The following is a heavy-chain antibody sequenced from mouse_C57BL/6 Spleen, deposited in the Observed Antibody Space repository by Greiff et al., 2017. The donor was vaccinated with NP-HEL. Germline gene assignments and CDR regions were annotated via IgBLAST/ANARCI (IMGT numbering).Heavy chain of an antibody. V-gene: IGHV1-80*01. Sequence: QVHVKQSGAELVKPGASVKISCKASGYAFSSYWMNWVKQRPGKGLEWIGQIYPGDGDTNYNGKFKGKATLTVDKSSSTAYMQLSSLTSEDSAVYFCARRGYYGYDHYFDYWGQGTTLTVSS. D-gene: IGHD2-2*01. CDR3: ARRGYYGYDHYFDY. J-gene: IGHJ2*01. CDR1: GYAFSSYW. CDR2: IYPGDGDT.